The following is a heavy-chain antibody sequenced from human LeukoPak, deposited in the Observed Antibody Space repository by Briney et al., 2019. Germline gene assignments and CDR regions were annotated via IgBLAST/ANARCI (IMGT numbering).Heavy chain of an antibody. Sequence: GGSLRLSCAASGFTFSSYWMSWVRQAPGKGLEWVANIKQDGSEKYYVDSVKGRFTISRDNAKNSLYLQMNSLRAEDTAVYYCARSYVSGSYYHHNPYDAFDIWGQGTMVTVSS. D-gene: IGHD1-26*01. J-gene: IGHJ3*02. V-gene: IGHV3-7*01. CDR3: ARSYVSGSYYHHNPYDAFDI. CDR1: GFTFSSYW. CDR2: IKQDGSEK.